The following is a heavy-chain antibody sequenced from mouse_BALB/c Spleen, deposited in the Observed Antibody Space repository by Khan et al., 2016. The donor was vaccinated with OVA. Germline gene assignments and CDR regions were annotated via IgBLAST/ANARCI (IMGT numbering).Heavy chain of an antibody. Sequence: VELVESGAELAKPGASVKMSCKASGYTFTSYWMHWVKQRPGQGLEWIGYINPSTGYSEFNQKFKDKATLTADKSSSTAYMQLSSLTSDDSAVYYCASHGSNSAWFAYWGQGTLVTVSA. CDR2: INPSTGYS. CDR3: ASHGSNSAWFAY. D-gene: IGHD1-1*01. J-gene: IGHJ3*01. V-gene: IGHV1-7*01. CDR1: GYTFTSYW.